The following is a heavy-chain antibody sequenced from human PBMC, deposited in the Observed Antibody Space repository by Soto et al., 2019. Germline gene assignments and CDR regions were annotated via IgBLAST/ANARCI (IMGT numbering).Heavy chain of an antibody. CDR2: ISYDGSNK. CDR1: GFTFSSYA. D-gene: IGHD6-13*01. V-gene: IGHV3-30-3*01. J-gene: IGHJ6*02. Sequence: GGSLRLSCAASGFTFSSYAMHWVRQAPGKGLEWVAVISYDGSNKYYADSVKGRFTISGDNSKNTLYLQMNSLRAEDTAVYYCAGCIAAAGTGGEAYYYYGMDVWGQGTTVTVSS. CDR3: AGCIAAAGTGGEAYYYYGMDV.